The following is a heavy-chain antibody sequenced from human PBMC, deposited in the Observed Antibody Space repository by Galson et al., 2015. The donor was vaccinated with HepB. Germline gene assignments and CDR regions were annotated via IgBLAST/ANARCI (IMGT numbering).Heavy chain of an antibody. CDR1: GFTFDDYA. J-gene: IGHJ4*02. CDR2: ISWNSGSI. Sequence: SLRISCAASGFTFDDYAMHWVRQAPGKGLEWVSGISWNSGSIGYADSVKGRFTISRDNAKNSLYLQMNSLRAEDTALYYCAKKKVGATSGFDYWGQGTLVTVSS. V-gene: IGHV3-9*01. D-gene: IGHD1-26*01. CDR3: AKKKVGATSGFDY.